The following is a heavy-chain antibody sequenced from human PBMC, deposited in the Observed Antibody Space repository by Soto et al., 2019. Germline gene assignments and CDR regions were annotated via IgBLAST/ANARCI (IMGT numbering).Heavy chain of an antibody. D-gene: IGHD3-3*01. CDR1: GHSLSSGGYY. V-gene: IGHV4-30-4*01. Sequence: SETLSLTCTVSGHSLSSGGYYWSWIRQHPGKGLEWVGYIYSTGSTYYNPSLKSRVTISVDTSKNQFSLKLSSVTAADTAVYYCARPYRKDDFWSGYPDWFDPWGQGTLVTVSS. J-gene: IGHJ5*02. CDR3: ARPYRKDDFWSGYPDWFDP. CDR2: IYSTGST.